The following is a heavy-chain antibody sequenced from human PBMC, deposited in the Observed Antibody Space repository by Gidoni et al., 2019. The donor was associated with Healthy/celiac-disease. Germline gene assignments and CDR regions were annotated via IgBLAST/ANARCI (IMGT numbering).Heavy chain of an antibody. CDR1: GGSLSSYY. J-gene: IGHJ4*02. CDR3: ARLSGEYYDFWSGYYTHPYYFDY. V-gene: IGHV4-59*01. Sequence: QVQLQESGPGLVKPSETLSLTCPVSGGSLSSYYWSWIRQPPGKGLEWIGYIYYSGSTNYNPSFKSRVTISVDTSKNQFSLKLSSVTAADTAVDYWARLSGEYYDFWSGYYTHPYYFDYWGKGTLVTVSS. D-gene: IGHD3-3*01. CDR2: IYYSGST.